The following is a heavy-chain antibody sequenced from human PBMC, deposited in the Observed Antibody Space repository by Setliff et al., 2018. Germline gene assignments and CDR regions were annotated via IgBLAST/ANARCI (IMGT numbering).Heavy chain of an antibody. CDR1: GASLSSGTYY. J-gene: IGHJ4*02. CDR3: ARGRIAERPEPIDY. D-gene: IGHD6-6*01. CDR2: VYDSGST. V-gene: IGHV4-39*07. Sequence: PSETLSLTCTVSGASLSSGTYYWGWIRQPPGKGLEWIGTVYDSGSTNYHPSLKSRVIISVDTSNNQFSLKLTSVTAADTAVYFCARGRIAERPEPIDYWGQGTLVTVSS.